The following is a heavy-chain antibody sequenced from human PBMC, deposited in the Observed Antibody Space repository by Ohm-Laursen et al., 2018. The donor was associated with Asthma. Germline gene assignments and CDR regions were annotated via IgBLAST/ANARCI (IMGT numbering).Heavy chain of an antibody. CDR3: ARGFSSGYNQDDAFDI. D-gene: IGHD3-22*01. Sequence: ASVKVSCKASGYTFTGYYMHWVRQAPGQGLEWMGWINPNSGGTNYAQKFQGWVTMTRDTSISTAYMELSRLRSDDTAVYYCARGFSSGYNQDDAFDIWGQGTMVTVSS. CDR1: GYTFTGYY. CDR2: INPNSGGT. J-gene: IGHJ3*02. V-gene: IGHV1-2*04.